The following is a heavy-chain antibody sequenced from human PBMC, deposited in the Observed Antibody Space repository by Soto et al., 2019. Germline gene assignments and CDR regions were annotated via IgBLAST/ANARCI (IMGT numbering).Heavy chain of an antibody. CDR3: ARPNMWYGKILQ. V-gene: IGHV4-34*01. D-gene: IGHD2-15*01. CDR1: GGSFSGYY. J-gene: IGHJ1*01. CDR2: INHSGST. Sequence: PSETLSLTCAVYGGSFSGYYWSWIRQPPGKGLEWIGEINHSGSTNYNPSLKSRVTISVDTSKNQFSLKLSSVTAADTAVYYCARPNMWYGKILQWGRGTLVTVSS.